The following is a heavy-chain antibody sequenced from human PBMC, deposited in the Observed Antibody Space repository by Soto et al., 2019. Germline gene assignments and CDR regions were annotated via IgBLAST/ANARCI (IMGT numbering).Heavy chain of an antibody. J-gene: IGHJ4*02. V-gene: IGHV2-5*02. CDR2: IYWDDSK. Sequence: QITLKESGPTLVRPTQTLTLTCAFSGFSLSTSGVGVGWIRQPPGKALEWLSVIYWDDSKHYSPALRSRLTITKDTYKNQVVLTMTNMDPMDKGTYYCAHKGPEDWPLDYWGQGTLVTVSS. D-gene: IGHD3-9*01. CDR3: AHKGPEDWPLDY. CDR1: GFSLSTSGVG.